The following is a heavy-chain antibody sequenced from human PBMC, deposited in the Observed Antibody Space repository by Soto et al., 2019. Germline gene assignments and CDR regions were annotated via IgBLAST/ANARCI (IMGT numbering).Heavy chain of an antibody. D-gene: IGHD2-8*01. CDR1: GGSISTYY. J-gene: IGHJ4*02. V-gene: IGHV4-59*08. CDR3: SRGGHCTDGVCSALDY. CDR2: IYYGGSA. Sequence: SETLSLTCTVSGGSISTYYWSWIRQPPGKGLEWIGYIYYGGSANYNPSLESRVTISLDRSKKQFSLRLNSVTSADTAVYYCSRGGHCTDGVCSALDYWGQGTLVTVSS.